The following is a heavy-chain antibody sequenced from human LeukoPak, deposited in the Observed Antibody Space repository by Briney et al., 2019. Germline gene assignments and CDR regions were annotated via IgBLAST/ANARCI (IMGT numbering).Heavy chain of an antibody. CDR3: ARWGDGKKFDY. CDR2: IWYDGSNK. Sequence: PGGSLRLSCAASGFTFSSYEMNWVRQAPGKGLEWVAVIWYDGSNKYYADSVKGRFTISRDNSKNMLFLQMNSLTVEDTAVYYCARWGDGKKFDYWGQGTLLTVSS. J-gene: IGHJ4*02. V-gene: IGHV3-33*08. CDR1: GFTFSSYE. D-gene: IGHD3-16*01.